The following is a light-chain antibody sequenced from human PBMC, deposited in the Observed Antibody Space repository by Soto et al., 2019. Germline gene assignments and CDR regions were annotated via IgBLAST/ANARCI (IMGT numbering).Light chain of an antibody. CDR3: QQSYSTPLT. CDR2: AAS. V-gene: IGKV1-39*01. Sequence: DIPMTQSPSSLSASVGDRVTITCRASQSIRTYLNWYQQKPGKAPKLLIYAASSLQSGVPSRFSGSGSGTDFTLTISSLQPEDFATYSCQQSYSTPLTFGPGTKVDIK. J-gene: IGKJ3*01. CDR1: QSIRTY.